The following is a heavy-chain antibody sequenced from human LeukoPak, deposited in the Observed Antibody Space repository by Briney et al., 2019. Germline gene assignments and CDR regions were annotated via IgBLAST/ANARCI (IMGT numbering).Heavy chain of an antibody. CDR2: FYPEDGGT. Sequence: ASVKVSCKVSGYTPTELSMHWVRQAPGKGLEWMGGFYPEDGGTINAQKVQGRVTMTEDTSTDTTYMELSSLRSEDTAVYYCAYDSSGYPPWRDAFDIWGQGTMVTVSS. V-gene: IGHV1-24*01. J-gene: IGHJ3*02. D-gene: IGHD3-22*01. CDR1: GYTPTELS. CDR3: AYDSSGYPPWRDAFDI.